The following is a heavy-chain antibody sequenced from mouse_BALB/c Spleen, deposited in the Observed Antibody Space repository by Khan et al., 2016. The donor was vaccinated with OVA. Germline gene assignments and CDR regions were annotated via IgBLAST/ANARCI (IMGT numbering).Heavy chain of an antibody. CDR1: GYTFTNYV. Sequence: EVQLQQSGPELVKPGASVKMSCKASGYTFTNYVLHWVKQKPGQGLEWIGYINPYNGGTKYNEKFKGKATLASDKSSITASMELSSLTSEDSAVYYWARGNWQSYYFDYWGQGTTLTLSS. CDR2: INPYNGGT. V-gene: IGHV1S136*01. CDR3: ARGNWQSYYFDY. D-gene: IGHD4-1*01. J-gene: IGHJ2*01.